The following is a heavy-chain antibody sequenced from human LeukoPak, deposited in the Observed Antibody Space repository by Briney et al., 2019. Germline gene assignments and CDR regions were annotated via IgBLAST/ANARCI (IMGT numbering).Heavy chain of an antibody. CDR1: GGSFSGYY. D-gene: IGHD2-2*01. CDR3: ARGTAKYCSSTSCYGLTRVYNWFDP. V-gene: IGHV4-34*01. CDR2: INHSGST. J-gene: IGHJ5*02. Sequence: PSETLSLTCAVYGGSFSGYYWSWIRQPPGKGLEWIGEINHSGSTNYNPSLKSRVTISVDTSKNQFSLKLSSVTAADTAVYYCARGTAKYCSSTSCYGLTRVYNWFDPWGQGTLVTVSS.